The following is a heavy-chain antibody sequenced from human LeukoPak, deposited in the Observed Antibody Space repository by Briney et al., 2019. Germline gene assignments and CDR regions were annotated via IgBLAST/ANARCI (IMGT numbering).Heavy chain of an antibody. CDR1: GGSISSSSYY. CDR3: ARLIDGGGSSFPTFDY. Sequence: SETLSLTCTVSGGSISSSSYYWGWIRQPPGKGLEWIGSIYYSGSTYYNPSLKSRVTISVDTSKNQFSLKLSSVTAADTAVYYCARLIDGGGSSFPTFDYWGQGTLVTVSS. J-gene: IGHJ4*02. V-gene: IGHV4-39*01. D-gene: IGHD6-6*01. CDR2: IYYSGST.